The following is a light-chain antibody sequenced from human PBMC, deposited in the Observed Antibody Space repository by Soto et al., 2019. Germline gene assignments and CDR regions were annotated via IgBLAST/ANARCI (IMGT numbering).Light chain of an antibody. CDR3: QQRSNWPPRPT. CDR1: QTVRNNY. V-gene: IGKV3D-20*02. J-gene: IGKJ5*01. Sequence: FLVTQSPGTLSMSPDEIAALSCSASQTVRNNYLAWYQQKPGQAPRLLIYDASSRATGIPDRFSGSGSGTDFTLTISSLEPEDFAVYYCQQRSNWPPRPTFGQGTRLEIK. CDR2: DAS.